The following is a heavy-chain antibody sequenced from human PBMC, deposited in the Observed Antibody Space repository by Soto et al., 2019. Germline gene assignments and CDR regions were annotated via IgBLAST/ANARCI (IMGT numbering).Heavy chain of an antibody. V-gene: IGHV1-46*01. D-gene: IGHD3-22*01. CDR3: ARVGRYYYDSSGYNYYYGMDV. Sequence: QVQLVQSGAEVKKPGASVKVSCKASGYTFTSYYMHWVRQAPGQGLEWMGIINPSGGSTTYEQKFQGRVTMTRDTSTSTVYMELSSLRSEDTAVYYCARVGRYYYDSSGYNYYYGMDVWGQGTTVTVSS. J-gene: IGHJ6*02. CDR2: INPSGGST. CDR1: GYTFTSYY.